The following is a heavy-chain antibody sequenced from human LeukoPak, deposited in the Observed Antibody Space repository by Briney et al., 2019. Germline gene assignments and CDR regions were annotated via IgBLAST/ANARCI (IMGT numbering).Heavy chain of an antibody. D-gene: IGHD2-8*01. Sequence: SETLSLTCAVYGGSFSGYYWSWIRQPPGKGLEWIGEINHSGSTNCNPSLKSRVTISVDTSKNQFSLKLSSVTAADTAVYYCASGVFYLNWFDPWGQGTLVTVSS. CDR1: GGSFSGYY. V-gene: IGHV4-34*01. CDR2: INHSGST. CDR3: ASGVFYLNWFDP. J-gene: IGHJ5*02.